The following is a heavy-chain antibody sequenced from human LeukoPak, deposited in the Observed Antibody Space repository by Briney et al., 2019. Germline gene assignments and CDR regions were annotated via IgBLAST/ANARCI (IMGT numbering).Heavy chain of an antibody. V-gene: IGHV4-34*01. CDR2: INHSGST. D-gene: IGHD2-21*02. Sequence: PSETLSLTCAVYGGSFSGYYWSWIRQPPGKGLEWIGEINHSGSTNYNPSLKSRVTISVDTSKNQFSLNLNSVTAADTAVYYCAHLCGGDCPSGLYYGMDVWGQGTTVTVSS. J-gene: IGHJ6*02. CDR1: GGSFSGYY. CDR3: AHLCGGDCPSGLYYGMDV.